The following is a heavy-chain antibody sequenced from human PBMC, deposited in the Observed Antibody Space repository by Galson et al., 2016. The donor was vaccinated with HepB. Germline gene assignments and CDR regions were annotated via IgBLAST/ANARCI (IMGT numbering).Heavy chain of an antibody. V-gene: IGHV3-30*04. CDR3: ARESCGGDCYLAADY. CDR1: GFPFSSYT. D-gene: IGHD2-21*02. J-gene: IGHJ4*02. Sequence: SLRLSCAASGFPFSSYTMHWVRQAPGKGLEWAASISYHAMHKYYADSVKGRFTISRDNSQSTLYLQMDSLTLADSAIYYCARESCGGDCYLAADYWGQGTLVPVAS. CDR2: ISYHAMHK.